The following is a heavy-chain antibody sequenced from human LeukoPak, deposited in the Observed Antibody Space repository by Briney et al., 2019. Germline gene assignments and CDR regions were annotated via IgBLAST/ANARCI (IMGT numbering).Heavy chain of an antibody. Sequence: GGSLRLSCAASGFTFDDYAMHWDRQAPGKGLEGVSGISWNSGSIGYADSVKGRFTISRDNAKNSLYLQMNSLRAEDTALYYCAKDLGKYCSSTSCQRGGFDYWGQGTLVTVSS. CDR2: ISWNSGSI. D-gene: IGHD2-2*01. V-gene: IGHV3-9*01. CDR3: AKDLGKYCSSTSCQRGGFDY. J-gene: IGHJ4*02. CDR1: GFTFDDYA.